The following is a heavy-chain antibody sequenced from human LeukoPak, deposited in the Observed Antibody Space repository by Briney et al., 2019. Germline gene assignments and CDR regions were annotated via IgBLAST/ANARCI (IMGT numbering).Heavy chain of an antibody. CDR3: ARVPVTPWSSYMDV. J-gene: IGHJ6*03. Sequence: GASVKVSCKASGYTFTGYYMHWVRQAPGQGLEWMGWINPNSGGTNYAQKFQGRVTMTRDTSISTAYMELSRLRSDDTAVYYCARVPVTPWSSYMDVWGKGTTVTVSS. D-gene: IGHD4-11*01. CDR1: GYTFTGYY. CDR2: INPNSGGT. V-gene: IGHV1-2*02.